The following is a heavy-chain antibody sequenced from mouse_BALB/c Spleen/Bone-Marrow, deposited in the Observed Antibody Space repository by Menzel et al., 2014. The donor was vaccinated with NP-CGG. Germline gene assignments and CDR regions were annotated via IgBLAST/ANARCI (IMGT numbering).Heavy chain of an antibody. CDR2: IKTKTNDYGT. V-gene: IGHV10-1*02. CDR3: VRATAYYFDY. J-gene: IGHJ2*01. Sequence: EVKLVESGGGLVQPVGSLKLSCVASGFTFNTYAMNWVRQAPGKGLEWVARIKTKTNDYGTFYADSVKDRFTISRDDSQNMLYLQMNNLKTEDTAMYYCVRATAYYFDYWGQGTTLTVSS. D-gene: IGHD1-2*01. CDR1: GFTFNTYA.